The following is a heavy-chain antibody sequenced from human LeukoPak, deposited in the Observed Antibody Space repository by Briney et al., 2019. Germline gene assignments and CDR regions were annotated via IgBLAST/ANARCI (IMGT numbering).Heavy chain of an antibody. CDR3: ARDPSAYSSSWYEYYFDY. V-gene: IGHV3-30*04. J-gene: IGHJ4*02. D-gene: IGHD6-13*01. CDR1: GFTFSSYA. CDR2: ISYDGSNK. Sequence: GGSLRLSCAASGFTFSSYAMHWVRKAPGKGLEWVAVISYDGSNKYYADSVKGRFTISRDNSKNTLYLQMNSLRAEDTAVYHCARDPSAYSSSWYEYYFDYWGQGTLVTVSS.